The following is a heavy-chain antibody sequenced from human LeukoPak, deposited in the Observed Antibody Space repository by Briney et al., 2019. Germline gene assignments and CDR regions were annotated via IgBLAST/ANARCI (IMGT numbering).Heavy chain of an antibody. J-gene: IGHJ1*01. D-gene: IGHD2-15*01. V-gene: IGHV3-23*01. CDR3: ATPEAGATRAYFQH. Sequence: PGGSLRLSCAASGFTFSSYAMSWVRQAPGKGLEWVSAISGSGGSTYYADSVKGRFTISRDNSKNTLYLRMNSLRAEDTAVYYCATPEAGATRAYFQHWGQGTLVTVSS. CDR2: ISGSGGST. CDR1: GFTFSSYA.